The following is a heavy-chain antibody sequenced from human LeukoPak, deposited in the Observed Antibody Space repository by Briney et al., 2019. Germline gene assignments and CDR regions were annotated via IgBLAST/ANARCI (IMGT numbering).Heavy chain of an antibody. CDR2: ISSSGSTI. CDR1: GFTFSDYY. V-gene: IGHV3-11*04. CDR3: ARAPLRDYVWGSYRYNEPFDY. Sequence: GGSLRLSCAASGFTFSDYYMSWIRQAPGKGLEWVSYISSSGSTIYYADSVKGRFTISRDNSKNTLYLQMNSLRAEDTAVYYCARAPLRDYVWGSYRYNEPFDYWGQGTLVTVSS. D-gene: IGHD3-16*02. J-gene: IGHJ4*02.